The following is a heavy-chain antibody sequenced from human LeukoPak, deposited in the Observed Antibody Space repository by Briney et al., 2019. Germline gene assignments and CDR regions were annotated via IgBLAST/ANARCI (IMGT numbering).Heavy chain of an antibody. V-gene: IGHV4-59*01. CDR3: AREDYGGGYNY. Sequence: TSETLSLTCTVSGGSISSYYWSWIRQPPGKGLEWIGYIYYSGSTNYNPSLKSRVTISVDTSKNQFSLKLSSVTAADTAVYYCAREDYGGGYNYWGQGTLVTVSS. CDR1: GGSISSYY. CDR2: IYYSGST. J-gene: IGHJ4*02. D-gene: IGHD4/OR15-4a*01.